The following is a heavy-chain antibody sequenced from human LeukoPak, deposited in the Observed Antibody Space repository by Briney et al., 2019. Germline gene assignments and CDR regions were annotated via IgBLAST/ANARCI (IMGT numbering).Heavy chain of an antibody. CDR2: INHSGST. V-gene: IGHV4-34*01. J-gene: IGHJ4*02. CDR1: GGSFSGYY. D-gene: IGHD5-18*01. CDR3: ARGRGVPAYRIQLWLPLDY. Sequence: SETLSLTCAVYGGSFSGYYWSWIRQPPGKGLEWIGEINHSGSTNYNPSLKSRVTISVDTSKNQFSLKLSSVTAADTAVYYCARGRGVPAYRIQLWLPLDYWGQGTLVTVSS.